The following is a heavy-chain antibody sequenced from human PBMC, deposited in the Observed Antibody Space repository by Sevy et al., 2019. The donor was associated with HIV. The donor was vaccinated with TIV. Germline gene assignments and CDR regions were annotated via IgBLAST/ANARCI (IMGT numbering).Heavy chain of an antibody. J-gene: IGHJ6*02. V-gene: IGHV3-21*01. CDR3: ARVVAYCSGGSCFPGYYYGMDV. D-gene: IGHD2-15*01. Sequence: GGSLRLSCAASGFTFSSYNMNWVRQAPGKGLEWVSSISSSSNYIYYADSMKGRFIISRDNAKNSLYLQMNSLRAEDTAVYYCARVVAYCSGGSCFPGYYYGMDVWGQGTTVTVSS. CDR2: ISSSSNYI. CDR1: GFTFSSYN.